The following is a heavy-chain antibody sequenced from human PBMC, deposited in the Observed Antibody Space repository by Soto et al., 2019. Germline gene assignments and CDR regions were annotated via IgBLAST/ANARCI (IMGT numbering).Heavy chain of an antibody. V-gene: IGHV1-3*01. Sequence: ASVKVSCKASGYTFTSYAMHWVRQAPGQRLEWMGWINAGNGNTIYSQKFQGRVTITRDTSASTAYVELSSLRSEDTAVYYCARGGIFDSSGYYYFSAFDIWGQGTMVTVSS. CDR2: INAGNGNT. J-gene: IGHJ3*02. D-gene: IGHD3-22*01. CDR3: ARGGIFDSSGYYYFSAFDI. CDR1: GYTFTSYA.